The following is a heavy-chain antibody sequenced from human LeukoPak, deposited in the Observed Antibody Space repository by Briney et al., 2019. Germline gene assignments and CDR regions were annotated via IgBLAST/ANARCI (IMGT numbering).Heavy chain of an antibody. J-gene: IGHJ4*02. CDR1: GFTFSSYS. D-gene: IGHD3-22*01. V-gene: IGHV3-21*01. CDR2: ISTTSSI. CDR3: ARDHYYDTSGYYWGMRYFDY. Sequence: GGSLRLSCAASGFTFSSYSMNWVRQAPGKGLEWVSSISTTSSIFYADSLKGRFTISRDNAKNSLYLQMTSLRAEDTAVYYCARDHYYDTSGYYWGMRYFDYWGQGTLVTVSS.